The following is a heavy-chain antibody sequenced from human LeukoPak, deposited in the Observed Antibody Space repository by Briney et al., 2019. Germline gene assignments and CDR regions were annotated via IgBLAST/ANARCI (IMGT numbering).Heavy chain of an antibody. CDR1: GFTFSSYG. CDR3: ARAYYDFWSGYYGPPDAFDI. J-gene: IGHJ3*02. D-gene: IGHD3-3*01. V-gene: IGHV3-23*01. Sequence: PGGTLRLSCAASGFTFSSYGMSWVRQAPGKGLEWVSAISGSGGSTYYADSVKGRFTISRDNSKNTLYLQMNSLRAEDTAVYYCARAYYDFWSGYYGPPDAFDIWGQGTMVTVSS. CDR2: ISGSGGST.